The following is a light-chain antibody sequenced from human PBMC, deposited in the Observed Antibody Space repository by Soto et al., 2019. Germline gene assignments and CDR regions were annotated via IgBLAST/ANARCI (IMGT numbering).Light chain of an antibody. CDR2: EVS. CDR1: SSDVGRSNH. V-gene: IGLV2-14*01. Sequence: QSALTQPASVSGSPGQSITIPCTGTSSDVGRSNHVFWYQQHPGKAPKLIIYEVSSRPSGVSNRFSGSKSGNTASLTISGLQAEDEADYYCSAHTYGALVFGGGTKLTVL. J-gene: IGLJ2*01. CDR3: SAHTYGALV.